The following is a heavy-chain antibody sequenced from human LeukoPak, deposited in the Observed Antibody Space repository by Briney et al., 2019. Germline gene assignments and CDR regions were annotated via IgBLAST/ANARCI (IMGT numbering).Heavy chain of an antibody. CDR1: EFTFSSYS. Sequence: GGSLRLSCAASEFTFSSYSMNWVRQAPGKGLEWVSYITNSGNSKSYADSVKGRFTISRDNTKNSLYLQMNGLRAEDTAVYYCARDPDSGWPSYYYYGMDVWGQGTTVTVSS. V-gene: IGHV3-48*01. D-gene: IGHD6-19*01. CDR2: ITNSGNSK. CDR3: ARDPDSGWPSYYYYGMDV. J-gene: IGHJ6*02.